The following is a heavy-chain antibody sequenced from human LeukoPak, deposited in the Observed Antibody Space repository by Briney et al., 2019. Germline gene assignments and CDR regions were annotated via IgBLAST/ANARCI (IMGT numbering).Heavy chain of an antibody. CDR2: THYSKIT. J-gene: IGHJ4*02. CDR3: ARAVGTTTGLFDY. V-gene: IGHV4-38-2*02. D-gene: IGHD1-26*01. CDR1: GYSISSGFY. Sequence: SETLSLTCTVSGYSISSGFYWGWIRQSPGKGLDWIGSTHYSKITFYNPSLKSRVTMSLDTSKNRFSLSLNSVTAADTAVYYCARAVGTTTGLFDYWGQGALVTVSS.